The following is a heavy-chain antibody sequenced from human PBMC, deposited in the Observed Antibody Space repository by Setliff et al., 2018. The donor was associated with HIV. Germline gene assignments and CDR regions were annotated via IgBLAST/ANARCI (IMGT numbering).Heavy chain of an antibody. J-gene: IGHJ6*03. V-gene: IGHV4-39*01. CDR1: GDSISSSIYY. CDR3: ARGGGTSSPIDYHYYIDV. Sequence: LSLTCTVSGDSISSSIYYWGWVRQPPGKGLEWIRGIYYTGSPFYKPSLKSRVTISVDTSNNQFSLKLSSVTAADTAVYYCARGGGTSSPIDYHYYIDVWGKGTTVTVSS. CDR2: IYYTGSP. D-gene: IGHD6-6*01.